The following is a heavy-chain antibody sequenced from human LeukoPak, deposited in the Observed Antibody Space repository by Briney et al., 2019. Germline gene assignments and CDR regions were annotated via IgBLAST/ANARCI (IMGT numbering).Heavy chain of an antibody. CDR3: ARDRGYSYGYRYYMDV. CDR1: GGSISSSSYY. CDR2: IYYSRST. Sequence: SETLSLTCTVSGGSISSSSYYWGWIRQPPGKGLEWIGSIYYSRSTYYNPSLKSRVTISVDTSKNQFSLKLSSVTAADTAVYYCARDRGYSYGYRYYMDVWGKGTTVTVSS. J-gene: IGHJ6*03. D-gene: IGHD5-18*01. V-gene: IGHV4-39*07.